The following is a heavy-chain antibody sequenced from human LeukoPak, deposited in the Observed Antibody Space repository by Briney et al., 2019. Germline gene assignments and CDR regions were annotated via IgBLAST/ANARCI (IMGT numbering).Heavy chain of an antibody. CDR3: AKEIVVAGTRSYDY. CDR2: ISSSSSYI. D-gene: IGHD6-19*01. J-gene: IGHJ4*02. CDR1: GFTFSSYS. Sequence: GGSLRLSCAASGFTFSSYSMNWVRQAPGKGLEWVSSISSSSSYIYYADSVKGRFTISRDNAKNSLYLQMNSLRAEDTAVYYCAKEIVVAGTRSYDYWGQGTLVTVSS. V-gene: IGHV3-21*04.